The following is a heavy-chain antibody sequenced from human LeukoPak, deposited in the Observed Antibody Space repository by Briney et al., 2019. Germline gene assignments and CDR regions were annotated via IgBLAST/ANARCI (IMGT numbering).Heavy chain of an antibody. CDR1: GYTFTGYY. Sequence: ASVKVSCKASGYTFTGYYMHWVRQAPGQGLEWMGIINPSGGSTSYAQKFQGRVTMTRDMSTSTVYMELSSLRSEDTAVYYCARVNQVIGPKNYFDYWGQGTLVTVSS. CDR2: INPSGGST. CDR3: ARVNQVIGPKNYFDY. V-gene: IGHV1-46*01. J-gene: IGHJ4*02. D-gene: IGHD3-16*02.